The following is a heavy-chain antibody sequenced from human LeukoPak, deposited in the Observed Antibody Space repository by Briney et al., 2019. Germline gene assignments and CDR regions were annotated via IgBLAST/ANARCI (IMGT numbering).Heavy chain of an antibody. J-gene: IGHJ4*02. CDR3: AKDGTSYYYIYY. CDR2: IRYDGSNT. Sequence: GGSLRLSCAASGFTFNNYGMHWVRQAPGKGLEWLAFIRYDGSNTYYADSVKGRFTVSRDDSKNTLYLQMNSLRGDDTAVYYRAKDGTSYYYIYYWGQGTLVTVSS. CDR1: GFTFNNYG. V-gene: IGHV3-30*02. D-gene: IGHD2/OR15-2a*01.